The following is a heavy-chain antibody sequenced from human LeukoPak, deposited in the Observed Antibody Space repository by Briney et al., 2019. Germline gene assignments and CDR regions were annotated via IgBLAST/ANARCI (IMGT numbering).Heavy chain of an antibody. Sequence: PGGSLRLSCAASGFTFSSYGMHWVRQAPGKGLEWVAVISYDGSNKYYADSVKGRFTISRDNSKNTLYLQMNSLRAEDTAVYYCARGRLKRWLQLRNWVNQGDYWGQGTLVTVSS. D-gene: IGHD5-24*01. CDR2: ISYDGSNK. V-gene: IGHV3-30*03. J-gene: IGHJ4*02. CDR3: ARGRLKRWLQLRNWVNQGDY. CDR1: GFTFSSYG.